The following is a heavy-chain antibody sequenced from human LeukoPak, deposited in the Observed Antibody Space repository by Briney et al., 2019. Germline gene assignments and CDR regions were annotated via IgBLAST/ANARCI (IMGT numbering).Heavy chain of an antibody. CDR2: IIPIFGTA. CDR1: GGTFSSYA. J-gene: IGHJ4*02. CDR3: ARGRIRPDTAMADFDY. V-gene: IGHV1-69*05. D-gene: IGHD5-18*01. Sequence: SVKVSCKASGGTFSSYAISWVRQAPGQGLEWMGGIIPIFGTANYAQKFQGRVTITRNTSISTAYMELSSLRSEDTAVYYCARGRIRPDTAMADFDYWGQGTLVTVSS.